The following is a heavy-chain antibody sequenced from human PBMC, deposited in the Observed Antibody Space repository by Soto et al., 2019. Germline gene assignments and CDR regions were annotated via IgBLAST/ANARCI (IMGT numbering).Heavy chain of an antibody. J-gene: IGHJ2*01. CDR2: MNPYSNNA. D-gene: IGHD3-22*01. Sequence: QAQLVQSGTEVKKPGASVKVSCQASGYTFTNYDIFWMRQATGKGLEWMGWMNPYSNNAGYAEKFQGRVTMTRDTSTSTAYMELSGLTSEDTAVYYCARGASYYYDKHGDYRNWYFDLWGRGTLLRVSS. V-gene: IGHV1-8*01. CDR1: GYTFTNYD. CDR3: ARGASYYYDKHGDYRNWYFDL.